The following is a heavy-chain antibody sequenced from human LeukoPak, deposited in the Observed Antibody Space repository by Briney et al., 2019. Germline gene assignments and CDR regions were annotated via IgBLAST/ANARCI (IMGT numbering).Heavy chain of an antibody. CDR1: GFTFSNYG. Sequence: GGSLRLSCAASGFTFSNYGMSWVRQAPGRGLEWVSGFSGRGGATYDAYSVKGRFTISRDNSKNTLYLQMNSLRAEDTAVYYCAKSQEDDSSGYYYSNFDYWGQGPLVTVSS. D-gene: IGHD3-22*01. V-gene: IGHV3-23*01. CDR2: FSGRGGAT. J-gene: IGHJ4*02. CDR3: AKSQEDDSSGYYYSNFDY.